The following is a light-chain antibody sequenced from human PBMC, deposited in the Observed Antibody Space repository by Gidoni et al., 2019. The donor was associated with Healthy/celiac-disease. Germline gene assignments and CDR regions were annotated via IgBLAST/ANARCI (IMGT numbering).Light chain of an antibody. CDR3: QQYDNLPRT. J-gene: IGKJ1*01. Sequence: DIQMTQSPSSLSASVGDRVTIPCQASQDISNYLNWYQQKPGKAPKLLIYDASNLETGVPSRFSGSGSGTDFTFTISSRQPEDIATYYCQQYDNLPRTFGQGTKVEIK. CDR1: QDISNY. V-gene: IGKV1-33*01. CDR2: DAS.